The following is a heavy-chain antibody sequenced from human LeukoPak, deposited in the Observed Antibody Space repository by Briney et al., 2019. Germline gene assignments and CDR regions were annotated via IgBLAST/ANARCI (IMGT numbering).Heavy chain of an antibody. J-gene: IGHJ4*02. V-gene: IGHV1-69*04. CDR2: IIPMSGIT. Sequence: SVKVSCKASGYSFITYGTSWVRQAPGQGLEWMGRIIPMSGITNYAQKFQGRVTITADKSTSTAYMELSSLRSEDTAVYYCATDTDYYDSSGYLHYFDYWGQGTLVTVSS. CDR3: ATDTDYYDSSGYLHYFDY. CDR1: GYSFITYG. D-gene: IGHD3-22*01.